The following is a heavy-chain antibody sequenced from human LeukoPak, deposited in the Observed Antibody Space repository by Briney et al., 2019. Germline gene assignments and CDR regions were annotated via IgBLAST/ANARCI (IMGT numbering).Heavy chain of an antibody. CDR1: EFTFSSYS. CDR2: ISGSGDNT. D-gene: IGHD3-22*01. J-gene: IGHJ4*02. V-gene: IGHV3-23*01. Sequence: SGGSLRLSCAASEFTFSSYSMNWVRRAPGKGLEWVSGISGSGDNTYYADSVKGRFTISRDNSKNTLYVQVNSLGTEDTAAYYCAKGSYYDSSGSFYFDYWGQGTLVIVSS. CDR3: AKGSYYDSSGSFYFDY.